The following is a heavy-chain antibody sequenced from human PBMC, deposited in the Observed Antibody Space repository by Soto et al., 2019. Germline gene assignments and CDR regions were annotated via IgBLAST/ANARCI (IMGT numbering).Heavy chain of an antibody. Sequence: PGGSLRLSCAASAFTFSSYAMSWVRQAPGKGLEWVSAISGSGGSTYYADSVKGRFTISRDNSKNTLYLQMNSLRAEDTAVYYCAKEQLSITMVRGISTSGGMDVWGQGTTVTVSS. J-gene: IGHJ6*02. CDR2: ISGSGGST. V-gene: IGHV3-23*01. CDR3: AKEQLSITMVRGISTSGGMDV. D-gene: IGHD3-10*01. CDR1: AFTFSSYA.